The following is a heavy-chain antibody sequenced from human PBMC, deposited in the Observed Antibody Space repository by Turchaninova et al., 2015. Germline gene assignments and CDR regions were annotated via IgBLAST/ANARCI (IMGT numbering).Heavy chain of an antibody. D-gene: IGHD3-16*01. J-gene: IGHJ2*01. Sequence: QVQLVQSGAEVKEPGASVKVSCKASGYSLTSYAIHWVLQAPGQRLEWMGRINTGVGNTQYSQKFQDRVTFTRDTSASTAYMELSSLRSEDTAVYYCARKELGDYWYFDLWGRGALVTVSS. V-gene: IGHV1-3*04. CDR2: INTGVGNT. CDR1: GYSLTSYA. CDR3: ARKELGDYWYFDL.